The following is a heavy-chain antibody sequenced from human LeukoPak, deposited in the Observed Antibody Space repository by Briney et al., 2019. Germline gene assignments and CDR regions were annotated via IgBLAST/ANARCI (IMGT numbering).Heavy chain of an antibody. CDR2: IYHSGST. D-gene: IGHD3-3*01. CDR3: ARGPPRGFWSGYRNYYFDY. Sequence: SGTLSLTCAVSGGSISSSNWWSWVRQPPGKGLEWIGEIYHSGSTNYNPSLKGRVTISVDKSKNQLSLKLSSVTAADTAVYYCARGPPRGFWSGYRNYYFDYWGQGTLVTVSS. CDR1: GGSISSSNW. V-gene: IGHV4-4*02. J-gene: IGHJ4*02.